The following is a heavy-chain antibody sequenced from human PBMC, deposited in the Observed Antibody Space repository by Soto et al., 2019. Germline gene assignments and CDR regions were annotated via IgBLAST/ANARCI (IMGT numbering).Heavy chain of an antibody. CDR3: ARDQYGGLYKYYYGMDV. J-gene: IGHJ6*02. V-gene: IGHV1-46*01. CDR1: GYTFTSYY. CDR2: INPSGGST. Sequence: GASVKVSCKASGYTFTSYYMHWLRQSPGQGLEWMGIINPSGGSTSYAQKFQGRVTMTRDTSTSTVYMELSSLRSEDTAGYYCARDQYGGLYKYYYGMDVWGQGTTVTVSS. D-gene: IGHD3-16*01.